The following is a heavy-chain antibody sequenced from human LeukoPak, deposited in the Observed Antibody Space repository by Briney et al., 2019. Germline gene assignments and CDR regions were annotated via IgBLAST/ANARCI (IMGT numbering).Heavy chain of an antibody. CDR3: ALGRAVARNLY. CDR1: GGSFSVYY. V-gene: IGHV4-34*01. J-gene: IGHJ4*02. D-gene: IGHD6-19*01. Sequence: SETLSLTCAVYGGSFSVYYWSWIRQPPGKGLEWIGEINHSGSTNYNPSLKSRVTISVDTSKNQFSLKLSSVTAADTAVYYCALGRAVARNLYWGQGTLVTVSS. CDR2: INHSGST.